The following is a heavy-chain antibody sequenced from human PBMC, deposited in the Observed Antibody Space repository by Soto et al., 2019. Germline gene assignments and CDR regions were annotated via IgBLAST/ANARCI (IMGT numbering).Heavy chain of an antibody. CDR2: IYHSGST. V-gene: IGHV4-30-2*01. CDR3: ARAGYSSGWAYFDY. D-gene: IGHD6-19*01. CDR1: GGSISSGGYS. Sequence: TSETLSLTCAVSGGSISSGGYSWSWIRQPPGKGLEWIGYIYHSGSTYYNPSLKSRVTISVDRSKNQFSLKLSSVTAADTAVYYCARAGYSSGWAYFDYWGQGTLVTVSS. J-gene: IGHJ4*02.